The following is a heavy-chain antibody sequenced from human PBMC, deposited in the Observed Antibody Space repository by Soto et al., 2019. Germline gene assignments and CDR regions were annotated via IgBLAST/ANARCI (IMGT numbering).Heavy chain of an antibody. CDR3: ARDKNYYDSRGFDP. Sequence: TSETLSLTCTVSGGSISSSSYYWGWIRQPPGKGLEWIGSIYYSGSTNYNPSLKSRVTISVDTSKNQFSLKLSSVTAADTAVYYCARDKNYYDSRGFDPWGQGTLVTVSS. J-gene: IGHJ5*02. CDR1: GGSISSSSYY. CDR2: IYYSGST. D-gene: IGHD3-22*01. V-gene: IGHV4-39*07.